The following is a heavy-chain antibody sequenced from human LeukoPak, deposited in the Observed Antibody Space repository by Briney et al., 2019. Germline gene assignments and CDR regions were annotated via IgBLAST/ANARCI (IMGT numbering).Heavy chain of an antibody. V-gene: IGHV3-30*03. Sequence: GRSLRLSCEFTFSNYGIHWVRQAPGKGLEWVAVISYDGSNKYYADSVKGRFTISRDNSKNTLYLQMNSLRVEDTAVYYCARVGLEWSSDYWGQGTLVTVSS. CDR1: TFSNYG. CDR2: ISYDGSNK. D-gene: IGHD3-3*01. J-gene: IGHJ4*02. CDR3: ARVGLEWSSDY.